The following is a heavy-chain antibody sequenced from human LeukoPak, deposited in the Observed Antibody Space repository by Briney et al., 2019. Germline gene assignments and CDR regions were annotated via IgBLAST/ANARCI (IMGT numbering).Heavy chain of an antibody. V-gene: IGHV3-23*01. Sequence: GGSLRLSCAASGFTFSSQAMSWVRQAPGKGLEWVSAISGSSGSTYYADSVKGRFTISRDNSKNTLYLQMDSLRAEDTAVYFCVGFGELFNPRLGYWGQGTQVSVSS. CDR3: VGFGELFNPRLGY. J-gene: IGHJ4*02. CDR1: GFTFSSQA. CDR2: ISGSSGST. D-gene: IGHD3-10*01.